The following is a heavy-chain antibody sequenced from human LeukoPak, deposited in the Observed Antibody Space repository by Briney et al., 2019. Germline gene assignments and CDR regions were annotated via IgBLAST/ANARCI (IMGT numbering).Heavy chain of an antibody. V-gene: IGHV4-61*01. J-gene: IGHJ4*02. CDR2: IHYTGET. Sequence: PSETLSLTCTVSGGAVSSTTYFWSWIRQPPGKGLEWLAFIHYTGETNYNPSLRSRLTISVDTSKNQFSLRLSSLTAADTAIYYCARDIYGSGYGYFDQWGQGALVTVSS. D-gene: IGHD3-10*01. CDR3: ARDIYGSGYGYFDQ. CDR1: GGAVSSTTYF.